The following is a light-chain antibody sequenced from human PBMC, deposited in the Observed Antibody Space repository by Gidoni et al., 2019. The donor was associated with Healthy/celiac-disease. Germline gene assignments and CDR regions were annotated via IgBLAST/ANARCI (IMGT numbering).Light chain of an antibody. CDR1: QSVSSY. CDR3: QQRSNWPPFT. Sequence: EIVLTQSPATLSLSPGESATLYCRASQSVSSYLAWYQQKPGQAPRLLIYDASNRATGIPARFSGSGSGTDFTLTISSLEPEDFAVYYCQQRSNWPPFTFGPGTKVDIK. V-gene: IGKV3-11*01. CDR2: DAS. J-gene: IGKJ3*01.